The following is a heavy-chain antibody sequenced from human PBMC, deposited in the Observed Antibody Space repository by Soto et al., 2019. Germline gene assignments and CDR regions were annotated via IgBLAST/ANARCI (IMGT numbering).Heavy chain of an antibody. V-gene: IGHV4-59*08. CDR1: GGSISSYY. CDR3: ARHGQSWFGELLWWFDP. J-gene: IGHJ5*02. CDR2: IYYSGST. Sequence: PSETLSLTCTVSGGSISSYYWSWIRQPPGKGLEWIGYIYYSGSTNYNPSHKSRDTISVDTSKNQFSLKLSTVTAADTAVYYCARHGQSWFGELLWWFDPWGQGTLVT. D-gene: IGHD3-10*01.